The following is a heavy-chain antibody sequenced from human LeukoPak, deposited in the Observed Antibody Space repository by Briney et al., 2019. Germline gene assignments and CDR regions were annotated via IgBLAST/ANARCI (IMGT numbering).Heavy chain of an antibody. D-gene: IGHD2-15*01. V-gene: IGHV3-21*01. CDR1: GFTFSSYS. J-gene: IGHJ4*02. Sequence: PGGSLRLSCAASGFTFSSYSMNWVRQAPGKGLEWVSSISSSSSYIYYADSVKGRFTISRDNAKNSLYLQMNSLRAEDTAVYYCAREDIVVVVAALDYWGQGTLVTVSS. CDR2: ISSSSSYI. CDR3: AREDIVVVVAALDY.